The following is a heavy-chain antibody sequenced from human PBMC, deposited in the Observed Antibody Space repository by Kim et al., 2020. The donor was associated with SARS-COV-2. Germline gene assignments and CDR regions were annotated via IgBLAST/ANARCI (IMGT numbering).Heavy chain of an antibody. D-gene: IGHD1-7*01. CDR2: LSYDGSDK. CDR3: AREGGTVAGTSVFDY. V-gene: IGHV3-30*04. J-gene: IGHJ4*02. Sequence: GGSLRLSYAASGFTFSSYAMHWVRQAPGKGLEWVTFLSYDGSDKLYADSVRGRFTVSRDNSKNTLYLQMNSLRTEDTAIYYCAREGGTVAGTSVFDYWGLGALVTVSS. CDR1: GFTFSSYA.